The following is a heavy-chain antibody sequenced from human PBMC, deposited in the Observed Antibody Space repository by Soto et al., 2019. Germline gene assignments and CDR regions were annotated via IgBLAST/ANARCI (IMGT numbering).Heavy chain of an antibody. CDR1: GGSISSSSYY. D-gene: IGHD6-19*01. V-gene: IGHV4-39*01. CDR2: IYYSGST. J-gene: IGHJ4*02. CDR3: ARQGSQWLAGVDY. Sequence: QLQLQESGPGLVKPSETLSLTCTVSGGSISSSSYYWGWIRQPPGKGLEWIGSIYYSGSTYYNPSLKSRVTISVDTSKNQFSLKLSSVTAADTAVYYCARQGSQWLAGVDYWGQGTLVTVSS.